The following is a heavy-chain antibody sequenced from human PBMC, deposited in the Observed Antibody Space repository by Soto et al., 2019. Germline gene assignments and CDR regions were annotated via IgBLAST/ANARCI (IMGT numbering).Heavy chain of an antibody. CDR1: GFSLSTSGVG. V-gene: IGHV2-5*02. J-gene: IGHJ3*02. CDR2: IYWDDDK. Sequence: QITLKESGPTLVKPTQTLTLTCTFSGFSLSTSGVGVGWIRQPPGKALEWLALIYWDDDKRYSPSLKSRLTITKHTSKNQVVLTMTYMDPVDTATYYCARRRYCSSTSCPLEAFDIWGQGTMVTVSS. D-gene: IGHD2-2*01. CDR3: ARRRYCSSTSCPLEAFDI.